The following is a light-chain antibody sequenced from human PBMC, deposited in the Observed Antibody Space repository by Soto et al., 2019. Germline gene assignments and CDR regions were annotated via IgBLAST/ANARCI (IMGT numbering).Light chain of an antibody. CDR1: QNIIFY. CDR3: QQYEIFPIT. Sequence: DIQMTQSPSSLSASVGDRVTITCRASQNIIFYLNWYQQRIGKSPKLLIYAASNLQSGVPSRFSGSGSGTDFTFTISSLQPEDIATYYCQQYEIFPITFGQGTRLEIK. J-gene: IGKJ5*01. V-gene: IGKV1-33*01. CDR2: AAS.